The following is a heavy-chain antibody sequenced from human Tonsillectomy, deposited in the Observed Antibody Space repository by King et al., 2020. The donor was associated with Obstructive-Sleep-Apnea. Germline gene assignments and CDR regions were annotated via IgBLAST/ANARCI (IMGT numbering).Heavy chain of an antibody. J-gene: IGHJ4*02. V-gene: IGHV3-33*01. CDR1: GFTFRSYA. D-gene: IGHD1-20*01. CDR2: ISSHDNVK. CDR3: ARAHITGTTAYFDY. Sequence: VQLVESGGGVVQPGRSLRLSCAASGFTFRSYAMHWVRQAPGRGLEWVAVISSHDNVKYYTDSVKGRFTVSRDNSKNTLYLQMNSLRAEDTAVYYCARAHITGTTAYFDYWGQGTLVTVSS.